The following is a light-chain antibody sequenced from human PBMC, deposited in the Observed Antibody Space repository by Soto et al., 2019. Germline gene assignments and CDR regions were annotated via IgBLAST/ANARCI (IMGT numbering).Light chain of an antibody. CDR3: QQYNNWPRT. CDR2: GAS. CDR1: QSVSSN. Sequence: EVVLTQSPAILSLSPGEIATLSCRASQSVSSNLALYQQKPGQAPRLLIYGASTRATGIPARFSGSGSGTEFTLTISSLQSEDFAVYYCQQYNNWPRTFGQGTKVDIK. V-gene: IGKV3-15*01. J-gene: IGKJ1*01.